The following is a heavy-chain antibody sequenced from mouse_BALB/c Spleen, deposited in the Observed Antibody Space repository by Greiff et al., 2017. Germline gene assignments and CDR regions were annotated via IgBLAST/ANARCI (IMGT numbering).Heavy chain of an antibody. CDR3: ARHGGNYEDWYFDV. Sequence: EVKLMESGGGLVQPGESLKLSCESNEYEFPSHDMSWVRKTPEKRLELVAAINSDGGSTYYPDTMERRFIISRDNTKKTLYLQMSSLRSEDTALYYCARHGGNYEDWYFDVWGAGTTVTVSS. J-gene: IGHJ1*01. CDR1: EYEFPSHD. V-gene: IGHV5-2*01. D-gene: IGHD2-1*01. CDR2: INSDGGST.